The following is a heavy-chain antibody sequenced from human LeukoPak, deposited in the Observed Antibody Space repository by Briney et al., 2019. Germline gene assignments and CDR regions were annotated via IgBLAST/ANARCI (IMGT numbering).Heavy chain of an antibody. D-gene: IGHD3-22*01. CDR3: ARDRYDSSGYYYPPRGNAFDI. J-gene: IGHJ3*02. CDR2: IIPIFGTA. CDR1: GGTFSSYA. V-gene: IGHV1-69*05. Sequence: SVKVSCKASGGTFSSYAISWVRQAPGQGLEWMGRIIPIFGTANYAQKFQGRVTITTDESTSTAYMELSSLRSEDAAVYYCARDRYDSSGYYYPPRGNAFDIWGQGTMVTVSS.